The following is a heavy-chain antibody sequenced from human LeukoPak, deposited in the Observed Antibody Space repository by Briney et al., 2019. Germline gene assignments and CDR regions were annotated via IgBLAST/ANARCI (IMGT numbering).Heavy chain of an antibody. Sequence: PGGSLRLSCVVSGFTFSRYAMCWVRQAPGKGLEWVSAISASGGNTYYTESVKGRFTISRDQSKNTLYLQMNSLRADDTAVYYCARGGDYGVKIDSWGQGTLVTVSS. D-gene: IGHD4-17*01. V-gene: IGHV3-23*01. CDR1: GFTFSRYA. J-gene: IGHJ4*02. CDR2: ISASGGNT. CDR3: ARGGDYGVKIDS.